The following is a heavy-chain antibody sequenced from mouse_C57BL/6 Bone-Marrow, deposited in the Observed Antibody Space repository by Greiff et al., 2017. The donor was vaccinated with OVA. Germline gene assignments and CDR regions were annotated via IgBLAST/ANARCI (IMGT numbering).Heavy chain of an antibody. D-gene: IGHD1-1*01. CDR3: AREGYYGSSFYWYFDV. V-gene: IGHV1-55*01. CDR1: GYTFTSYW. J-gene: IGHJ1*03. Sequence: VQLQQPGAELVKPGASVTMSCKASGYTFTSYWITWVKQRPGQGLEWIGDIYPGSGSTNYNEKFKSKATLTVDTSSSTAYMQLSSLTSEDSAVYYCAREGYYGSSFYWYFDVWGTGTTVTVSS. CDR2: IYPGSGST.